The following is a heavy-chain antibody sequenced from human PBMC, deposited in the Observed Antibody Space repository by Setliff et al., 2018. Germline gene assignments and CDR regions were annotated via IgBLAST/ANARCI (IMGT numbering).Heavy chain of an antibody. CDR2: INHSGTT. Sequence: PSETLSLTCAVYGDSFSDYYWSWIRQPPGKGLEWIGEINHSGTTNSNPSLRSRLTMSVDTSKSQFSLNLTSVTAADTAIYFCARAVDSSGYFPFWYFDLWGRGTLVTVSS. CDR1: GDSFSDYY. J-gene: IGHJ2*01. CDR3: ARAVDSSGYFPFWYFDL. D-gene: IGHD3-22*01. V-gene: IGHV4-34*01.